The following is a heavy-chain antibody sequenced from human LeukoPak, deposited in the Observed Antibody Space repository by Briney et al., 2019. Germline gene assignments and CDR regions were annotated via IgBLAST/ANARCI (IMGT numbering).Heavy chain of an antibody. J-gene: IGHJ4*02. D-gene: IGHD3-22*01. CDR3: ARPNSYGTSGFPDY. Sequence: GESLKISCKGSGYSFTNYGIGWVRQMPGKGLEWMGIIYPGHSGTRYSPSFQGQVTVSADNSISTAYLQWSSLRASDTAMYYCARPNSYGTSGFPDYWGQGTLVTVSS. CDR1: GYSFTNYG. V-gene: IGHV5-51*01. CDR2: IYPGHSGT.